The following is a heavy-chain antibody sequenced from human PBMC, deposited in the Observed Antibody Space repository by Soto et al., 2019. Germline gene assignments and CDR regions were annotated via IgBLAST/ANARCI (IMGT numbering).Heavy chain of an antibody. D-gene: IGHD3-9*01. CDR3: ASGYYDILTGYLPIDY. CDR1: GFTLSSYK. J-gene: IGHJ4*02. CDR2: ITNDGSIT. Sequence: GGSLRLSCVASGFTLSSYKMEWVRQVPGKGLVWISQITNDGSITKYAESVKGRFTISRDNAKNTLYLQMNSLRAEDTAVYYCASGYYDILTGYLPIDYWGQGTLVTVSS. V-gene: IGHV3-74*01.